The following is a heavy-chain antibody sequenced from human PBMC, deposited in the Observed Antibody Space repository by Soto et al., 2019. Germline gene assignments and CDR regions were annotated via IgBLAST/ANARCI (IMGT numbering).Heavy chain of an antibody. CDR2: ITWNSGSI. CDR3: AKVEGPPRWYSSSWYGN. V-gene: IGHV3-9*01. J-gene: IGHJ4*02. CDR1: GFTFNDYA. Sequence: GGSLRLSCAASGFTFNDYAMHWVRLAPGKGLEWVSHITWNSGSIAYADSVKGRFTISRDNAKNSLYLQMHSLRAEDTALYYCAKVEGPPRWYSSSWYGNWGQGTQVTVSS. D-gene: IGHD6-13*01.